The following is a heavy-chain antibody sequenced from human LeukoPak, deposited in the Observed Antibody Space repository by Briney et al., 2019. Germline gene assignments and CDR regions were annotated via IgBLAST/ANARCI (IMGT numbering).Heavy chain of an antibody. D-gene: IGHD2-2*02. J-gene: IGHJ3*02. Sequence: SQTPSLTCTVSGGSISSGDYYWSWIRQPPGKGLEWIGYIYYSGSTYYNPSLKSRVTISVDTSKNQLSLKLSSVTAADTAVYYCARDRGGYCSSTSCYTGGAFDIWGQGTMVTVSS. CDR1: GGSISSGDYY. V-gene: IGHV4-30-4*08. CDR3: ARDRGGYCSSTSCYTGGAFDI. CDR2: IYYSGST.